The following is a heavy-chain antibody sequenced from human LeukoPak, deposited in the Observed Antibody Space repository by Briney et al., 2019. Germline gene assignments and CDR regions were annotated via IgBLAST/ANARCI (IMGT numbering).Heavy chain of an antibody. CDR3: AGSGRNGWGHLFDY. J-gene: IGHJ4*02. V-gene: IGHV4-59*11. CDR2: FYNNGRN. CDR1: GGSINSPY. Sequence: SETLSLTCTVSGGSINSPYWSWIRQTPGKGLEWVGFFYNNGRNNINPALKSRVTTSADTSKNQVSLILKSVTAADTAVYYCAGSGRNGWGHLFDYWGQGTLLAVSS. D-gene: IGHD1-26*01.